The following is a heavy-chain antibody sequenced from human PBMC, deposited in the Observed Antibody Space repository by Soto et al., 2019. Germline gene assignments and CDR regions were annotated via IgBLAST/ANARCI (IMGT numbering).Heavy chain of an antibody. D-gene: IGHD6-6*01. V-gene: IGHV3-15*01. Sequence: PVGSLRLSCAASGCTFSNACMSWVRQAPGKGLERNDRIKSKTDGGTTDYAAHVKDRFTISRDDSKNTLYLQMNSLKTEDTAVYYCTTVQRIAAGQAYYYYYYMDVWGKGTTVTVSS. CDR1: GCTFSNAC. CDR3: TTVQRIAAGQAYYYYYYMDV. CDR2: IKSKTDGGTT. J-gene: IGHJ6*03.